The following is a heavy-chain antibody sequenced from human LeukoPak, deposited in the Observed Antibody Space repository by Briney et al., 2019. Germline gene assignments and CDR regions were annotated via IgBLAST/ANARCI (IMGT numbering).Heavy chain of an antibody. Sequence: GESLKISCKGSGYSFTSYWIGWGRQMPGKGLGGMGIIYPGDSDTRYSPSFQGQVTISADKSISTAYLQWSSLKASDTAMYYCARLECSSTTCPFAYWGQGTLVTVSS. CDR3: ARLECSSTTCPFAY. CDR2: IYPGDSDT. J-gene: IGHJ4*02. D-gene: IGHD2-2*01. CDR1: GYSFTSYW. V-gene: IGHV5-51*01.